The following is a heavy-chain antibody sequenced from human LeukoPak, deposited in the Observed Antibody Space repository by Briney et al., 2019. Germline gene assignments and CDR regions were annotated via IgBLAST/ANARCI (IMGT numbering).Heavy chain of an antibody. CDR3: ATGGKFDFWSGYHIDN. J-gene: IGHJ4*02. CDR1: GFTLSDSA. CDR2: IRSKANSFAT. Sequence: GGSLKLSCAASGFTLSDSAMHWVRQASGKGLEWVGRIRSKANSFATEYAASVKGRFTVSRDNSKHTLYLHMNSLRSDDTAMYYCATGGKFDFWSGYHIDNWGQGTLVTVSS. V-gene: IGHV3-73*01. D-gene: IGHD3-3*01.